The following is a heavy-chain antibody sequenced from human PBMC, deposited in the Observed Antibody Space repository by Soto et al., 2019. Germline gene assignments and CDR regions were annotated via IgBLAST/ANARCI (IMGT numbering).Heavy chain of an antibody. CDR1: GFTFSNHW. CDR3: ARARGVGY. Sequence: GGSLRLSCVGSGFTFSNHWMNWVRQAPGQGLEWVANIKADGSEKYYVDSVKGRFTISRDNAKNSLYLQMNSLRAEDTAVYYCARARGVGYWGQGTQVTVSS. V-gene: IGHV3-7*03. CDR2: IKADGSEK. D-gene: IGHD3-16*01. J-gene: IGHJ4*02.